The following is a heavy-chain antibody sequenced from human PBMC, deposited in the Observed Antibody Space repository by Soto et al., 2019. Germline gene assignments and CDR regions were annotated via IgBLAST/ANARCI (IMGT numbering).Heavy chain of an antibody. CDR1: GYAFTSYG. Sequence: ASLKVYCKSSGYAFTSYGISWVRQDPGQGLEWMGWISAYNGNTNYAQKLQGRVTMTTDTSTSTAYMELRSLRSDDTAVYYCARAPGGWPEYFQHWGQGTPVPVSS. J-gene: IGHJ1*01. D-gene: IGHD6-19*01. CDR2: ISAYNGNT. CDR3: ARAPGGWPEYFQH. V-gene: IGHV1-18*04.